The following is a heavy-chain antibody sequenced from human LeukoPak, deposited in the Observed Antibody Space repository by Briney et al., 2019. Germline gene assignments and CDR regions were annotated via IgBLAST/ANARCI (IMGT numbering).Heavy chain of an antibody. CDR2: INPNIGDA. CDR3: ARMDLDGGDSIGFDS. CDR1: GYTFTGLL. V-gene: IGHV1-2*02. Sequence: ASVKVSCTASGYTFTGLLMHWVRQAPGQGLEWMGWINPNIGDAYYAQKFQGRVTMTRDRSINTAYMELSRLTSDDTAVYYCARMDLDGGDSIGFDSWGQGTLVTVSS. J-gene: IGHJ5*01. D-gene: IGHD2-21*02.